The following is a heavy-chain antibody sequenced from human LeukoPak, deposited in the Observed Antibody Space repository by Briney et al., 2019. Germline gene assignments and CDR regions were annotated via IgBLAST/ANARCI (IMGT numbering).Heavy chain of an antibody. J-gene: IGHJ6*03. V-gene: IGHV3-48*04. Sequence: GGSLRLSCAASGFTFSSYSMNWVRQAPGKGLEWVSYISSSSSTIYYADSVKGRFTISRDNAKNSLYLQMNSLGAEDTAVYYCARGDYVWGSYSFYYYYYMDVWGKGTTVTVSS. D-gene: IGHD3-16*01. CDR2: ISSSSSTI. CDR3: ARGDYVWGSYSFYYYYYMDV. CDR1: GFTFSSYS.